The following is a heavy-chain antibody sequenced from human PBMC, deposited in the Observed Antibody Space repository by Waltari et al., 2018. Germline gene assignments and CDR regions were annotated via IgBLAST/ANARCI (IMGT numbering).Heavy chain of an antibody. CDR1: GYSISSGYY. V-gene: IGHV4-38-2*01. Sequence: QVQLQESGPGLVKPSETLSLTCAVSGYSISSGYYWGWIRQPPGKGLEWIGSIYHSGSTYYNPSLNSRVTISVDTSKKQFSLKMSSINAADTAVYYCARMSSSWDANWFDPWGQGTLVTVSS. CDR3: ARMSSSWDANWFDP. CDR2: IYHSGST. D-gene: IGHD6-13*01. J-gene: IGHJ5*02.